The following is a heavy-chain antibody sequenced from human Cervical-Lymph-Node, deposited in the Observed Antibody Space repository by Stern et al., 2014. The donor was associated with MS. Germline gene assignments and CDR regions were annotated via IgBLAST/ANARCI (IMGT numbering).Heavy chain of an antibody. J-gene: IGHJ4*02. Sequence: VQLVESGAEVKKPGESLKISCKGSGYSFTANWIAWVRQMHGKGLEWMVIIYPGDSDTRYSPSFQGQVTISADKSISTAYLQWSSLKASDTAMYYCARDYGDYAFDYWGQGTLVTVSS. V-gene: IGHV5-51*01. CDR1: GYSFTANW. CDR2: IYPGDSDT. D-gene: IGHD4-17*01. CDR3: ARDYGDYAFDY.